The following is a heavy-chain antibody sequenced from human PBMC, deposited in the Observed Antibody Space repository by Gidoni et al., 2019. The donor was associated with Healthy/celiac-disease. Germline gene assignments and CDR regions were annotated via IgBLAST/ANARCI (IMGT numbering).Heavy chain of an antibody. D-gene: IGHD6-19*01. J-gene: IGHJ2*01. CDR1: GCSISSYY. CDR2: IYYSGST. Sequence: QVQLQESGPGLVKPSETLSLTCTVSGCSISSYYWSWIRQPPGKGLEWIGYIYYSGSTNYNPSLKSRVTISVDTSKNQFSLKLSSVTAADTAVYYCARGGYSSGWPGGYWYFDLWGRGTLVTVSS. CDR3: ARGGYSSGWPGGYWYFDL. V-gene: IGHV4-59*01.